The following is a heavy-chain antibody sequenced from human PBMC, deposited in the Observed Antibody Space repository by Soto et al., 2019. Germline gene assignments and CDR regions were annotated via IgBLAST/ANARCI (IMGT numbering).Heavy chain of an antibody. J-gene: IGHJ4*02. CDR1: GGSINSYY. CDR3: ARRHLSHYSFDY. CDR2: ISYSGST. D-gene: IGHD6-19*01. Sequence: NPSETLSLTCTVSGGSINSYYWSWIRQPPGKGLEWIGYISYSGSTNYNPSLKGRVTISVDTSKNHFSLNLTSVTAADTAMYFCARRHLSHYSFDYWGQGTLVTVSS. V-gene: IGHV4-59*08.